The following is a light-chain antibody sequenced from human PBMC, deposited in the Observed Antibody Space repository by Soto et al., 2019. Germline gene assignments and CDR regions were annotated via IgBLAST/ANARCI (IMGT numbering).Light chain of an antibody. CDR2: DNS. V-gene: IGLV1-51*01. CDR1: DSNIGNNY. CDR3: GTWDSRRRAVV. J-gene: IGLJ2*01. Sequence: QSAVTQPPSVSAAPGQRVTISCSGSDSNIGNNYVAWYQHVPGTAPKLLIYDNSERPSGIPGRFSGSKSGTSATLGITGLQAGDEADYYCGTWDSRRRAVVFGGGTKLTVL.